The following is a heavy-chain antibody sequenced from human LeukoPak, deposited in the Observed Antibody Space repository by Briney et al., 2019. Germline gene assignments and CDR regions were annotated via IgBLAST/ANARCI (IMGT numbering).Heavy chain of an antibody. CDR2: IIPVFGTA. D-gene: IGHD3-22*01. V-gene: IGHV1-69*05. CDR3: ARGTQLHYYDSSGYLDY. CDR1: GGTFTSYA. J-gene: IGHJ4*02. Sequence: SVKVSCKASGGTFTSYAISWVRQAPGHGLEWMGGIIPVFGTANYAQKFQGRVTITTDASTSTAYMELSSLRSQDTAVYYCARGTQLHYYDSSGYLDYWGQGTLVTVSS.